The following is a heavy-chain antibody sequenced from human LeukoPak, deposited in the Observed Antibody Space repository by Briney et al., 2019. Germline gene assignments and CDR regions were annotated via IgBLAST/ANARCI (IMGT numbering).Heavy chain of an antibody. Sequence: GGSLRLSCAASGFTFSSYGMHWVRQAPGQGLEWMGWINPNSGGTNYAQKFQGRVTMTRDTSISTAYMELSRLRSDDTALYYCARDGRGGPLDYWGQGTLVTVSS. D-gene: IGHD1-26*01. CDR1: GFTFSSYG. CDR3: ARDGRGGPLDY. CDR2: INPNSGGT. V-gene: IGHV1-2*02. J-gene: IGHJ4*02.